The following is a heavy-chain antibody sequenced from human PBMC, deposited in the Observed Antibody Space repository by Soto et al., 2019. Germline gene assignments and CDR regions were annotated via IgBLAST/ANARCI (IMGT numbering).Heavy chain of an antibody. CDR2: ISSSSSYI. V-gene: IGHV3-21*01. D-gene: IGHD4-17*01. Sequence: EVQLVESGGGLVKPGGSLRLSCAASGFTFSSYSMNWVRQAPGKGLEWVSSISSSSSYIYYADSVKGRFTISRDNAKNSLYLQMNSLRAEDTAVYVCARDALLGDYVLGYWGQGTLVTVSS. CDR3: ARDALLGDYVLGY. J-gene: IGHJ4*02. CDR1: GFTFSSYS.